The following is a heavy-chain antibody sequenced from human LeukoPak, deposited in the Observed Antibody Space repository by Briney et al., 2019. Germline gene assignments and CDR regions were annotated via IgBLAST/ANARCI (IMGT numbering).Heavy chain of an antibody. D-gene: IGHD4-17*01. CDR2: IRYDGSNK. CDR1: GFTLSSYG. V-gene: IGHV3-30*02. J-gene: IGHJ4*02. CDR3: AKDNYDYGDYDGGDY. Sequence: GGSLRLSCVAYGFTLSSYGMDWVRQPPGRGLGWVASIRYDGSNKYYADSVKGRFTISRDNSRDTLHLQMNSLRAEDTAVYYCAKDNYDYGDYDGGDYWGQGTLVTVSS.